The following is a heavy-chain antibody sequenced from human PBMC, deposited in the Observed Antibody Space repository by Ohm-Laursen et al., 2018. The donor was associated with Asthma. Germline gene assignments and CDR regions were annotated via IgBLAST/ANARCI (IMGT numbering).Heavy chain of an antibody. V-gene: IGHV3-7*01. J-gene: IGHJ4*02. CDR2: IKPDGSQT. D-gene: IGHD6-6*01. Sequence: SLRLSCAASGFTFSGSWMIWVRQAPGKGLQWLAFIKPDGSQTYYADSMEGRFSISRDNAKNSVYLQMNSLRVEDTAVYYCARNPTARPFDYWGQGILVTVSS. CDR1: GFTFSGSW. CDR3: ARNPTARPFDY.